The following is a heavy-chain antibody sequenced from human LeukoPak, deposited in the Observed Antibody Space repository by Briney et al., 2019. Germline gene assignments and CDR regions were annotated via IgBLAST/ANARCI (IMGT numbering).Heavy chain of an antibody. CDR2: MYAGGTT. D-gene: IGHD6-19*01. CDR3: ARGSGSGWPLDR. CDR1: GVIVSWNF. Sequence: GGSVRLSCAASGVIVSWNFMSWVRQAPGKGLQWVAIMYAGGTTDYSDSVRGRFHISRDSSNNTLSLQINSLRAEDTAVYYCARGSGSGWPLDRWGQGALVTVSS. J-gene: IGHJ5*02. V-gene: IGHV3-53*01.